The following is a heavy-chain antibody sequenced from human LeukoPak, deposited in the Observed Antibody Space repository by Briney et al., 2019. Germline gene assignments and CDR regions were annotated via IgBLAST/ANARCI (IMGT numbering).Heavy chain of an antibody. J-gene: IGHJ4*02. CDR2: INHSGST. V-gene: IGHV4-34*01. CDR3: ARKYYDYIWGSYRYTLWYFDY. D-gene: IGHD3-16*02. Sequence: GSLRLSCAASGFTFSSYAMSWIRQPPGKGLEWIGEINHSGSTNYNPSLKSRVTISVDTSKNQFSLKLSSVTAADTAVYYCARKYYDYIWGSYRYTLWYFDYWGQGTLVTVSS. CDR1: GFTFSSYA.